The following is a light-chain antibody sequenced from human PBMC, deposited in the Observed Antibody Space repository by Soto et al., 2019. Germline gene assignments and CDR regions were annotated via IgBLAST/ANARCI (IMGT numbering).Light chain of an antibody. Sequence: EIVLTQSPDTLYVSPGESATLSCRASQSLSSNVAWYQQRPRQAPRLLIYATSSRASDVPARFSGSGSGTEFTLTIASLQSEDFAIYYCQQYNHWPRMLSFGGGTKVELK. CDR3: QQYNHWPRMLS. J-gene: IGKJ4*01. CDR1: QSLSSN. V-gene: IGKV3-15*01. CDR2: ATS.